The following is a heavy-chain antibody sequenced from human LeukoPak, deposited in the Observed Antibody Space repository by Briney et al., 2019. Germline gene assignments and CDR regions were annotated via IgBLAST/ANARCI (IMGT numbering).Heavy chain of an antibody. CDR1: GFTVSSNY. Sequence: GGSLRLSCAASGFTVSSNYMSWVRQAPGKGLEWVSGISPSGDIKYYVDSVKGRFTVSRDNSKNTLYLQINSLRDEDTAVYYCAKDDAWLQYNDWGQGTLVTVSS. V-gene: IGHV3-23*01. CDR2: ISPSGDIK. D-gene: IGHD5-24*01. CDR3: AKDDAWLQYND. J-gene: IGHJ4*02.